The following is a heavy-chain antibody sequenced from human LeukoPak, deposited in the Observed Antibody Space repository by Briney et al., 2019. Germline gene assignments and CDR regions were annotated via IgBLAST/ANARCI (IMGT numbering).Heavy chain of an antibody. CDR3: ARDVRRIAARPNWYFDL. CDR2: IYHSGST. J-gene: IGHJ2*01. CDR1: GGSISSSNW. Sequence: SETLSLTCAVSGGSISSSNWWSWVRQPPGKGLEWIGEIYHSGSTNYNPSLKSRVTISVDTSKNQFSLKLSSVTAADTAVYYCARDVRRIAARPNWYFDLWGRGTLVTVSS. V-gene: IGHV4-4*02. D-gene: IGHD6-6*01.